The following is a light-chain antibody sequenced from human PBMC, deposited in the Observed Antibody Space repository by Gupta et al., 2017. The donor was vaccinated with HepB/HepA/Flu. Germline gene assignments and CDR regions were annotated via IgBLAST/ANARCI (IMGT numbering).Light chain of an antibody. V-gene: IGKV3-15*01. CDR1: QSVSDK. J-gene: IGKJ4*01. CDR2: AAS. Sequence: EIVMTQSPATLFVSPGERATLSCRASQSVSDKLAWYQQKPGQAPRLLIYAASTRATGVAARFSGSGSVTEFTLSISSLQSEDFAIYYCQQYDAWPLTFGGGTKVEIK. CDR3: QQYDAWPLT.